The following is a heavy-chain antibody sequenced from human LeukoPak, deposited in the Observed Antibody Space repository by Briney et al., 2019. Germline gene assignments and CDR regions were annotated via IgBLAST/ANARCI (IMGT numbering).Heavy chain of an antibody. CDR3: ARDMEVGQSGGSSWFYYYGMDV. D-gene: IGHD6-13*01. J-gene: IGHJ6*02. CDR1: GGSISSYY. V-gene: IGHV4-59*01. Sequence: SETLSLTCTVSGGSISSYYWSWIRQPPGKGLEGIGYICYSGSTNYNPSLKSRVTISVDTSKNQFSLKLSSVTAADTAVYYCARDMEVGQSGGSSWFYYYGMDVWGQGTTVTVSS. CDR2: ICYSGST.